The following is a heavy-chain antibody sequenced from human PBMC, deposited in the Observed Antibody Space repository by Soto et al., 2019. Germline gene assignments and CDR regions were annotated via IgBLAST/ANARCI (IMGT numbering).Heavy chain of an antibody. D-gene: IGHD1-1*01. V-gene: IGHV1-69*01. CDR1: GGTFSSYA. J-gene: IGHJ3*02. Sequence: QVQLVQSGAEVQKPGSSVKVSCKASGGTFSSYAISWVRQAPGQGLEWMGGIIPIFGTANYAQKFQGRVTSTARESTSTAYPELSSLRSEDTAVYYWAREWRDLATTRGGAFDIWGQGTMVTVSS. CDR3: AREWRDLATTRGGAFDI. CDR2: IIPIFGTA.